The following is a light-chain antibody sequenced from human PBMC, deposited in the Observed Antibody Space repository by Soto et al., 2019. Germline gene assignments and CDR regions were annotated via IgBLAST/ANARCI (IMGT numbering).Light chain of an antibody. Sequence: QSVLTQPPSASATPGQRVTISCSGSSSNIGSNTVNWYQHLPGTAPKLLIYSNNQRPSGVPDRFSGSKSGTSASLAISGLQSEGEADYYCAAWDDSLNGPVFGGGTKVTVL. CDR2: SNN. J-gene: IGLJ3*02. V-gene: IGLV1-44*01. CDR1: SSNIGSNT. CDR3: AAWDDSLNGPV.